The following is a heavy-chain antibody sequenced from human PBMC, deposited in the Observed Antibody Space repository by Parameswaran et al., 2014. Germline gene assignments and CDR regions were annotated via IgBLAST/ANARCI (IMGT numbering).Heavy chain of an antibody. D-gene: IGHD3-3*01. Sequence: VRQAPGKGLEWVGRIKSKTDGGTTDYAAPVKGRFTLSRDDSKNTLYLQMNSLKTEDTAVYYCTTESLYYDFWNGYYTRESDYYGMDVWGQGTTVTVSS. CDR2: IKSKTDGGTT. J-gene: IGHJ6*02. V-gene: IGHV3-15*07. CDR3: TTESLYYDFWNGYYTRESDYYGMDV.